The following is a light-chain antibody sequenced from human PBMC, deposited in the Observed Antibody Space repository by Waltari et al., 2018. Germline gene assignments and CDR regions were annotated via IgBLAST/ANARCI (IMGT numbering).Light chain of an antibody. CDR2: DVS. Sequence: QSALTQPASVSGSPGQSITISCTGTSSDVGSYNYVSWYQQHPGKAPKRMIYDVSYRPSGVSNRFSGSKSGNTASLTISGLQAEDEADYYCSSYTTSSLWVFGGGTKLTVL. CDR3: SSYTTSSLWV. CDR1: SSDVGSYNY. J-gene: IGLJ3*02. V-gene: IGLV2-14*01.